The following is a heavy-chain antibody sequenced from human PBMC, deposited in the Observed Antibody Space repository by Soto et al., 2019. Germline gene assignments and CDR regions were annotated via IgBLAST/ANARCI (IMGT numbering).Heavy chain of an antibody. CDR2: INHSGST. D-gene: IGHD2-2*01. V-gene: IGHV4-34*01. J-gene: IGHJ5*02. Sequence: SETLSLTCAVYGGSFSGYYWSWIRQPPGKGLEWIGEINHSGSTNYNPSLKSRVTISVDTSKNQFSLKLSSVTAADTAVYYCARDRIVPYCSSTSCYGVFWFDPWGQGTLVTVSS. CDR3: ARDRIVPYCSSTSCYGVFWFDP. CDR1: GGSFSGYY.